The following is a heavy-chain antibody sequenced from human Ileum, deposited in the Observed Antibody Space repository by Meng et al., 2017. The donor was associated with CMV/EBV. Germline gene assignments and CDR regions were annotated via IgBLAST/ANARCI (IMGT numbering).Heavy chain of an antibody. J-gene: IGHJ4*02. Sequence: GESLKISCAASRFTFSGSTIHWVRQASGKGLEWIGRIKTKTNNYATAYGASVEGRFTISRDDSKNTAFLQMTGLRSEDTAIYYCSRRWEGVGNYFFDWGQGTLVTVLL. CDR1: RFTFSGST. D-gene: IGHD1-26*01. V-gene: IGHV3-73*01. CDR3: SRRWEGVGNYFFD. CDR2: IKTKTNNYAT.